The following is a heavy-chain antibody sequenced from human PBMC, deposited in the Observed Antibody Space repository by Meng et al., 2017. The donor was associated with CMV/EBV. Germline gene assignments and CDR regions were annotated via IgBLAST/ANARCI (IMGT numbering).Heavy chain of an antibody. CDR1: GLTFSSYS. CDR3: ARELPNSLADY. J-gene: IGHJ4*02. Sequence: GESLKISCAASGLTFSSYSMNWVRQAPGKGLEWVSSISSSSSYIYYADSVKGRFTISRDNAKNSLYLQMNSLRAEDTAVYYCARELPNSLADYWGQGTLVTVSS. D-gene: IGHD4-23*01. V-gene: IGHV3-21*01. CDR2: ISSSSSYI.